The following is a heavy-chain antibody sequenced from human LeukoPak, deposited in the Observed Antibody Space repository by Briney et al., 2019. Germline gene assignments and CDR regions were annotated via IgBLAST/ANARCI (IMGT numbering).Heavy chain of an antibody. J-gene: IGHJ4*02. V-gene: IGHV4-59*01. CDR1: GGSISSYY. Sequence: SETLSLTCTVSGGSISSYYWSWIRQPPGKGLEWIGYIYYSGSTNYNPSLKGRVTISVDTSKNQFSRKLSSVTAADTAVYYCARSEYYFDHWGQATLVTVSS. CDR2: IYYSGST. CDR3: ARSEYYFDH.